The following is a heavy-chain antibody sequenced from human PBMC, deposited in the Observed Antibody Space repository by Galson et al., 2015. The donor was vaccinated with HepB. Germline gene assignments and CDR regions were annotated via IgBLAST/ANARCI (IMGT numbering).Heavy chain of an antibody. J-gene: IGHJ4*02. CDR3: ARGNDFWSGYLKYYFDY. CDR2: ISSSSSYI. Sequence: SLRLSCAASGFTFSSYSMNWVRQAPGKGLEWVSSISSSSSYIYYADSVKGRFTISRDNAKNSLYLQMNSLRAEDTAVYYCARGNDFWSGYLKYYFDYWGQGTLVTVSS. V-gene: IGHV3-21*01. CDR1: GFTFSSYS. D-gene: IGHD3-3*01.